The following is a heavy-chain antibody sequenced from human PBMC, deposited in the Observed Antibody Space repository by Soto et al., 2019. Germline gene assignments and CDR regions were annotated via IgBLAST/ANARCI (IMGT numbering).Heavy chain of an antibody. D-gene: IGHD3-16*01. J-gene: IGHJ3*02. Sequence: GGSLRLSCVASGFPFSSYAMSWVRQTPGKGLEWGSGISDSGGSTYYADSVKGRFTISRDNSNNTLSLQMHSLRAEDTAVYFCAKGGYDSLFDIWGQGTMVTVSS. CDR2: ISDSGGST. CDR3: AKGGYDSLFDI. V-gene: IGHV3-23*01. CDR1: GFPFSSYA.